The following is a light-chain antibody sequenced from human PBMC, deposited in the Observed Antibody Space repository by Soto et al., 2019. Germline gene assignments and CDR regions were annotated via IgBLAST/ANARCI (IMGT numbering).Light chain of an antibody. Sequence: DIQMTQSPSSLSASEGDRVTISCRASQSISNYLNWYQQKPGTAPKVLISVASTLQSGVPSRFSGSGSGTDFSLTISSLQPEDFATYYCQQSYSTPWTFGQGTKVDIK. CDR2: VAS. CDR3: QQSYSTPWT. V-gene: IGKV1-39*01. J-gene: IGKJ1*01. CDR1: QSISNY.